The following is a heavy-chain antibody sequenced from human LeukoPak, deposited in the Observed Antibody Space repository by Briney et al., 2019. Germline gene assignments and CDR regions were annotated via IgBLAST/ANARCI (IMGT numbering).Heavy chain of an antibody. J-gene: IGHJ4*02. CDR1: GFTFDDYG. D-gene: IGHD5-18*01. Sequence: GGSLRLSCAASGFTFDDYGMSWVRQAPGKWLEWVSGINWNGGSTGYADSVKGRFTISRDNAKNSLYLQMNSLRAEDTAVYYCARDLSGVTGYTYGRGIDYWGQGTLVTVSS. V-gene: IGHV3-20*04. CDR2: INWNGGST. CDR3: ARDLSGVTGYTYGRGIDY.